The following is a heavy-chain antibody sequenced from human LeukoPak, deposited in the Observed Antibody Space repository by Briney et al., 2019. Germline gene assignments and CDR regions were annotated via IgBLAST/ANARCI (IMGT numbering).Heavy chain of an antibody. V-gene: IGHV5-51*01. J-gene: IGHJ6*02. CDR1: GYSFATYW. CDR3: ARRIAAAGADGLDV. Sequence: GESPKISCKGSGYSFATYWIAWVRQMPDKGLEWMGIIYPGDSDTTYSPSFQGQVTISADKSISTAYLQWGSLRASDAAIYYCARRIAAAGADGLDVWGQGTTVTVSS. CDR2: IYPGDSDT. D-gene: IGHD6-13*01.